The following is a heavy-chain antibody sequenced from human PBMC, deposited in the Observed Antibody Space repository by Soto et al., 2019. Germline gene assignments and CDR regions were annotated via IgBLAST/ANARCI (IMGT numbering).Heavy chain of an antibody. D-gene: IGHD2-2*01. CDR2: VYYSGST. CDR3: ARSSGIAYQLLPVDP. CDR1: GGSISSGDYY. J-gene: IGHJ5*02. Sequence: SETLSLTCTVSGGSISSGDYYWSWIRQPPGKGLEWIGYVYYSGSTYYNPSLKSRVTISVDTSKNQFSLKLSSVTAADTAVYYCARSSGIAYQLLPVDPWGQGTLVTVSS. V-gene: IGHV4-30-4*01.